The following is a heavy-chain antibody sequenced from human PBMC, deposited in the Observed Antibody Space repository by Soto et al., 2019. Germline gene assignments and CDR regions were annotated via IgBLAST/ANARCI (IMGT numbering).Heavy chain of an antibody. CDR3: ASRYLY. CDR2: IDSSGST. J-gene: IGHJ4*02. CDR1: GDSISNGDYY. V-gene: IGHV4-30-4*01. Sequence: LSLTCTVSGDSISNGDYYWSWIRQPPGRGLEWIGYIDSSGSTYYNPSLKSRLTMSVDMSKNRFSLRLTSVTAADTAVYYCASRYLYWGQGLLVTVSS. D-gene: IGHD3-16*02.